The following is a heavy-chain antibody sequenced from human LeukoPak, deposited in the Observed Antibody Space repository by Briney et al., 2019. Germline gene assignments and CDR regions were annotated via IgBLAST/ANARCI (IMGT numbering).Heavy chain of an antibody. CDR2: ISAYNGNT. CDR3: ARDLLGYCGGGSCYSLDY. J-gene: IGHJ4*02. V-gene: IGHV1-18*01. D-gene: IGHD2-15*01. CDR1: GYTFTSYG. Sequence: GASVKVSCKASGYTFTSYGISWVRQAPGQGLEWMGWISAYNGNTNYAQKLQGRVTMTTDTSTSTAYMELRSLRSDDTAVYYCARDLLGYCGGGSCYSLDYWGQGTLVTVSS.